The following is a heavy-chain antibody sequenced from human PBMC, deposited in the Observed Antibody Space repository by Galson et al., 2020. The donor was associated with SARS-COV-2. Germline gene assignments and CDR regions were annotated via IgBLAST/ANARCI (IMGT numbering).Heavy chain of an antibody. CDR2: IYSGGST. Sequence: GGSLRLSCAASGFTVSSNYMSWVRQAPGKGLEWVSVIYSGGSTYYADSVKGRFTISRDNSKNTLYLQMNSLRAEDTAVYYCARDGAGIVVVPAAEKLGGMDVWGQGTTVTVSS. D-gene: IGHD2-2*01. J-gene: IGHJ6*02. CDR1: GFTVSSNY. V-gene: IGHV3-53*01. CDR3: ARDGAGIVVVPAAEKLGGMDV.